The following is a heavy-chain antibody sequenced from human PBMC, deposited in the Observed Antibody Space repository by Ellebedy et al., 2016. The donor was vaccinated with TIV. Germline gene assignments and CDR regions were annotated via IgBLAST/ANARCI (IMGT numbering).Heavy chain of an antibody. CDR3: ARHRTGGRITIFGVVSYWFDP. CDR2: SDHRGST. V-gene: IGHV4-34*01. J-gene: IGHJ5*02. D-gene: IGHD3-3*01. CDR1: AGSFSGYF. Sequence: SETLSLXXAVYAGSFSGYFWSWIRQSPGKGLEWIGESDHRGSTNYNPSLKSRVTISVDTSKNQFSLKLSSVTAADTAVYYCARHRTGGRITIFGVVSYWFDPWGQGTLVTVSS.